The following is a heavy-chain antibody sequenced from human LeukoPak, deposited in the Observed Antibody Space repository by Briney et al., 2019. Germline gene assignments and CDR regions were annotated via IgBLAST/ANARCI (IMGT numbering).Heavy chain of an antibody. D-gene: IGHD3-10*01. CDR1: GYTITSYD. Sequence: GASVNVSCKASGYTITSYDINWVRQATGQGLEWMGWMNPNNDNTGYAQKFQGEVTMTRNTSISTAYMELSSLRSEDTAVYYCARGFGYGSGSVDYWGLGTLVTVSS. CDR2: MNPNNDNT. CDR3: ARGFGYGSGSVDY. J-gene: IGHJ4*02. V-gene: IGHV1-8*01.